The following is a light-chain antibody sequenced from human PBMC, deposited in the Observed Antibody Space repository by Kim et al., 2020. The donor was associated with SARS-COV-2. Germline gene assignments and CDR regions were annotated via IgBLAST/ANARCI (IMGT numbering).Light chain of an antibody. J-gene: IGKJ2*01. CDR3: QQYNNWPMYT. V-gene: IGKV3-15*01. Sequence: PGEKARPSGRASQSVSSNLAWYQQKPGQAPRLRIYGASTRATGIPARFSGSGSGTEFTLTISSLQSEDFAVYYCQQYNNWPMYTFGQGTKLEI. CDR1: QSVSSN. CDR2: GAS.